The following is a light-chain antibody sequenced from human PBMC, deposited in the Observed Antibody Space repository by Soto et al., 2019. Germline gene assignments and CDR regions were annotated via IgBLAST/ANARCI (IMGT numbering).Light chain of an antibody. CDR1: QTVANRY. Sequence: EIVLTQSPGTLSLSPGERATLSCRASQTVANRYLAWYQQKPGQAPRLLMYLASTSATGIPDRFSGSGSGAYFTLAISRLAPEDFAVYYGHQYAAVPRRFGGGTKADVK. CDR3: HQYAAVPRR. V-gene: IGKV3-20*01. CDR2: LAS. J-gene: IGKJ4*02.